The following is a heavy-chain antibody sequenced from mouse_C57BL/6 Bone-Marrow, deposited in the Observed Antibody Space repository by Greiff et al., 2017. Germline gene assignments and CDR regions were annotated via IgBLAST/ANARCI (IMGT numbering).Heavy chain of an antibody. J-gene: IGHJ4*01. D-gene: IGHD1-2*01. CDR2: IDPENGDT. Sequence: VQLQQSGAELVRPGASVTLSCTASGFNIKDDYMHWVKQRPEQGLAWIGWIDPENGDTESASKFQGKATITADTSSNTAYMQLSSLTSEDTAVYYCTTYGPYAMDFWGQGTSVTVSS. CDR1: GFNIKDDY. V-gene: IGHV14-4*01. CDR3: TTYGPYAMDF.